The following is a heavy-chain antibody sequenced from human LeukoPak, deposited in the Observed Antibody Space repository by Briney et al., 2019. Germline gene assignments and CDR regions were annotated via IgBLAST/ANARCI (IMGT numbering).Heavy chain of an antibody. CDR2: IYTSGDT. CDR3: ARGGIAAPGYYYYYYMDV. Sequence: SETLSLTCTVSGDSISGYYWSWVRQPAGKGLEWIGRIYTSGDTNYSPSLKSRVTLSLDTSKNEFSLKLTSVTAADTAVYYCARGGIAAPGYYYYYYMDVWGKGTMITVSS. J-gene: IGHJ6*03. V-gene: IGHV4-4*07. CDR1: GDSISGYY. D-gene: IGHD6-13*01.